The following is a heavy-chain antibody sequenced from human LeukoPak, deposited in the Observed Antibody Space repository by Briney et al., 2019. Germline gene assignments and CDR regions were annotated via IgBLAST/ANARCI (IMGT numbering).Heavy chain of an antibody. V-gene: IGHV3-53*01. CDR1: GFTVSSNY. CDR2: IYSGGST. CDR3: AKPARTDYADY. Sequence: PGGSLRLSCAASGFTVSSNYMSWVRQAPGKGLEWVSVIYSGGSTYYADSVKGRFTISRDNSKSTLYIQMNSLRAEDTAVYFCAKPARTDYADYWGQGTLVTVAS. D-gene: IGHD1-14*01. J-gene: IGHJ4*02.